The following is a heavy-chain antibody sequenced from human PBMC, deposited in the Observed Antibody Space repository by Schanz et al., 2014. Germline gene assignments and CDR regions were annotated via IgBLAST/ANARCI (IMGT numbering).Heavy chain of an antibody. D-gene: IGHD3-9*01. CDR1: GYRFTSNG. J-gene: IGHJ4*02. CDR2: TIPMINEA. V-gene: IGHV1-18*04. Sequence: QVQLVQSGAEVKKPGASVKVSCKASGYRFTSNGISWVRQAPGQGLEWIGRTIPMINEAKYADNFRGRVSMTADKSTSTAYMVLSGLTHEDTATYYCARDAADFLAGYYLDTWGQGTLVVVSS. CDR3: ARDAADFLAGYYLDT.